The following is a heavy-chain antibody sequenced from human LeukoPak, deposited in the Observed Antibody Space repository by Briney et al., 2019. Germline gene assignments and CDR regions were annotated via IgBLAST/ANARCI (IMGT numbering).Heavy chain of an antibody. D-gene: IGHD3-3*01. Sequence: ASVKVSCKASGYTFTSYGISWVRQAPGQGLEWMGWISAYNGNTNYVQKLQGRVNMTTDTSTSTAYVELRSLRSDDTAVYYCARVDYDFWSGHNYYYGMDVWGQGTTVTVSS. V-gene: IGHV1-18*01. CDR3: ARVDYDFWSGHNYYYGMDV. CDR1: GYTFTSYG. CDR2: ISAYNGNT. J-gene: IGHJ6*02.